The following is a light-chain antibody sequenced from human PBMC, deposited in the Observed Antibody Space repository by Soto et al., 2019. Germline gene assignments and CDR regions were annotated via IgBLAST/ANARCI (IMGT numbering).Light chain of an antibody. J-gene: IGKJ4*01. CDR1: QSIPKY. V-gene: IGKV1-39*01. CDR2: NVH. Sequence: DIQLTQSPSSVSASVGDRVTITCRASQSIPKYLNWYQQKPGKAPTLLIYNVHNLYGGVPSRFSGSGSGTDFTLTISGLQPEDFASYFCRQSHSVLSFGGGTKVDIK. CDR3: RQSHSVLS.